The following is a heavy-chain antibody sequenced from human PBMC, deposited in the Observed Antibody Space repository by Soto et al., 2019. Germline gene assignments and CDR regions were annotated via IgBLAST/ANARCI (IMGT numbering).Heavy chain of an antibody. CDR1: GYTFTSQN. J-gene: IGHJ6*02. CDR2: INPSIGTT. V-gene: IGHV1-46*01. CDR3: AREAVAYYYYGMDV. Sequence: QVQLVQSGAEVKKPGASVKVSCKASGYTFTSQNMHWVRQAPGQGLEWMGVINPSIGTTTYAQKFQGRVTMTSDTSTSSVYMEVSSLRSEDTAVYYCAREAVAYYYYGMDVWGQGTTVTVSS. D-gene: IGHD5-12*01.